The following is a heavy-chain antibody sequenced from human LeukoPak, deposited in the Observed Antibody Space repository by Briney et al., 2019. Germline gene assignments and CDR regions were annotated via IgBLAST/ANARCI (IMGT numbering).Heavy chain of an antibody. Sequence: SGGSLRLSCAASGFTFSSYAMSWVRQAPGKGLEWVSAISGSGGSTYYADSVKGRFTISRDNSKNTLYLQMNSLRAEDTAVYYCAKVRNYYDSSGYPPYFDYWGQGTLVTVSS. J-gene: IGHJ4*02. CDR1: GFTFSSYA. CDR2: ISGSGGST. D-gene: IGHD3-22*01. V-gene: IGHV3-23*01. CDR3: AKVRNYYDSSGYPPYFDY.